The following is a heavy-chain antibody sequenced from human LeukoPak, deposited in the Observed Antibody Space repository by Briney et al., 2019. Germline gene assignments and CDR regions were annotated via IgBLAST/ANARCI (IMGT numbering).Heavy chain of an antibody. D-gene: IGHD3-3*01. CDR1: GYTFTGYY. V-gene: IGHV1-2*02. CDR2: INPNSGGT. CDR3: ARECGYYDFWSGPNDAFDI. Sequence: ASVKVSCKASGYTFTGYYMHWVRQAPGQGLEWMGWINPNSGGTNYAQKFQGRVTMTRDTSISTAYMELSSLRSEDTAVYYCARECGYYDFWSGPNDAFDIWGQGTMVTVSS. J-gene: IGHJ3*02.